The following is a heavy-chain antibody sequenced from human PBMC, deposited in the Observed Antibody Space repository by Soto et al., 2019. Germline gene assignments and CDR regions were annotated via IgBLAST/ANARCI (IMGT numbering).Heavy chain of an antibody. Sequence: EVHLLESGGGVVQRGGSLRLSCAASGFTFRNYAMGWVRQAPGRGLEWVSGISGPGGRTYYPDSVKGRFTISRDNTKNPLFLQMNGLGVKDTAVYYCAKIAEAGAGTVYGDWGQGALVTVSS. CDR1: GFTFRNYA. V-gene: IGHV3-23*01. J-gene: IGHJ4*02. D-gene: IGHD6-19*01. CDR2: ISGPGGRT. CDR3: AKIAEAGAGTVYGD.